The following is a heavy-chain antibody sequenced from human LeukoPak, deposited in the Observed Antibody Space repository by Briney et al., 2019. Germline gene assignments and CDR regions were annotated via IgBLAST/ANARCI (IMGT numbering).Heavy chain of an antibody. V-gene: IGHV4-34*01. CDR2: INHSGST. CDR3: ARGPLGYCSSTSCYGGGYYYMDV. Sequence: SETLSLTCAVYGGSFSGYYWSWIRQPPGKGLEWIGEINHSGSTNYNPSLKSRVTISVDTSKNQLSLKLSSVTAADTAVYYCARGPLGYCSSTSCYGGGYYYMDVRGKGTTVTVSS. D-gene: IGHD2-2*01. CDR1: GGSFSGYY. J-gene: IGHJ6*03.